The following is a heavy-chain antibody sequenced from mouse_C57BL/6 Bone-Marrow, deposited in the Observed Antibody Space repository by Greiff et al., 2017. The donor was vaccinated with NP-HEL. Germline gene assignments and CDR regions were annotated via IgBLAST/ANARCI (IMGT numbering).Heavy chain of an antibody. J-gene: IGHJ3*01. CDR1: GFTFSNYG. D-gene: IGHD4-1*01. CDR2: ISSGSSTI. CDR3: ARDWD. V-gene: IGHV5-17*01. Sequence: EVQGVESGGGLVKPGGSLKLSCAASGFTFSNYGMHWVRQAPEKGLEWVAYISSGSSTIYYADTVKGRFTISRDNAKNTPFLQMTSLRSEDTAMYYCARDWDWGQGTLVTVSA.